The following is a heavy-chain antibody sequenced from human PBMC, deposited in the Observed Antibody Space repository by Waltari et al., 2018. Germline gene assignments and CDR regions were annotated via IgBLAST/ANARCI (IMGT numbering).Heavy chain of an antibody. Sequence: EVQLVQSGAEVKKPGESLKISCKGSGYSFTSYWIGWVRQMPGKGLEWMGIIYPGDSDTRYSPSFQGQVTISADKSISTAYLQWNSLRAEDTAVYYCARTANYDFWSGAPHWFDPWGQGTLVTVSS. CDR3: ARTANYDFWSGAPHWFDP. V-gene: IGHV5-51*03. D-gene: IGHD3-3*01. J-gene: IGHJ5*02. CDR2: IYPGDSDT. CDR1: GYSFTSYW.